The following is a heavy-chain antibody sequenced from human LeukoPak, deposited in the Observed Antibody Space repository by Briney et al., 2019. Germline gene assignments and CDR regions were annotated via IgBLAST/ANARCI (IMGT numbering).Heavy chain of an antibody. CDR2: INPHSGGT. CDR1: GYTFTRYY. V-gene: IGHV1-2*02. J-gene: IGHJ6*03. CDR3: ARDRGSNQYYYYYYMDV. Sequence: ASVKVSCKASGYTFTRYYMHWVRQAPGQGLEWMGWINPHSGGTNYAQKFQGRVTMTRDTSISTAYMELSRLRSDDTAVYYCARDRGSNQYYYYYYMDVWGKGTTVTVSS. D-gene: IGHD1-14*01.